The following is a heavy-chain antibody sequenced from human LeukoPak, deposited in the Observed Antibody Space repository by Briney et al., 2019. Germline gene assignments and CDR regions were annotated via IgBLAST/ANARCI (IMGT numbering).Heavy chain of an antibody. CDR2: IWYDGSHK. Sequence: GGSLRLSCAASGFTFSSYGVHWVRQAPGEGLEWVAVIWYDGSHKYYADSVKGRFTISRDNSKNTLYLEMNSLRAEDTAVYYCAKEGHVSELDYWGPGTLVTVSS. V-gene: IGHV3-33*03. D-gene: IGHD3-10*01. J-gene: IGHJ4*02. CDR3: AKEGHVSELDY. CDR1: GFTFSSYG.